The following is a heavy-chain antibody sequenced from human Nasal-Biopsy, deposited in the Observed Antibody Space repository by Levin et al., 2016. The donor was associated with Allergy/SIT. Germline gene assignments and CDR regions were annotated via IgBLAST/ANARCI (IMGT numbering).Heavy chain of an antibody. V-gene: IGHV3-23*01. Sequence: GGSLRLSCAVSGFNFSRYAMTWVRQAPGMGLEWVSTISGSERSTFYADSVKGRFTISRDNSKNTLYLQMSGLTDADTAVYFCAKLGPAVVSATNWFFDLWGRGTLVTVSS. D-gene: IGHD2-21*01. J-gene: IGHJ2*01. CDR2: ISGSERST. CDR3: AKLGPAVVSATNWFFDL. CDR1: GFNFSRYA.